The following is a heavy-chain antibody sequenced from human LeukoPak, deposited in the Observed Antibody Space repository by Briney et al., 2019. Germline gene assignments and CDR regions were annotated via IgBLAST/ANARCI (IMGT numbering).Heavy chain of an antibody. CDR1: GDNVSTNSAA. CDR2: TYYRSKFYN. CDR3: ARSRGGSKGGLSWFDP. D-gene: IGHD1-26*01. V-gene: IGHV6-1*01. Sequence: SQTLSLTCGTSGDNVSTNSAAWNWIRLSPSRGLEWLGRTYYRSKFYNDYAVSERSRITINADTSKNQFSLRLNSVTPEDTAVYYCARSRGGSKGGLSWFDPWGQGTLVTVSS. J-gene: IGHJ5*02.